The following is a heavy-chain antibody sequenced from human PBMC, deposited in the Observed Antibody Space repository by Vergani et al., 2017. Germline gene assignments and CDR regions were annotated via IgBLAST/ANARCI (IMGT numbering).Heavy chain of an antibody. D-gene: IGHD2-2*01. CDR1: GFSLSTSGVG. Sequence: QITLKESGPTLVKPTQTLTLTCTFSGFSLSTSGVGVGWIRQPPGQALEWLALIYWNDDKRYSSSLKSRLTITKDTSKIQVVLTMTNMDPVDTATYYCAHRRGVVPAAYFDYWGQGTLVTVSS. V-gene: IGHV2-5*01. CDR3: AHRRGVVPAAYFDY. CDR2: IYWNDDK. J-gene: IGHJ4*02.